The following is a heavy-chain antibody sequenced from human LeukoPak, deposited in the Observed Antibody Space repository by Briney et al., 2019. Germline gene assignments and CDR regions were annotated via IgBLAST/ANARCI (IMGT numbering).Heavy chain of an antibody. Sequence: GGFLRLSCAASGFTFSSYAMSWVRQAPGKGLEWVSAISGSGGSTYYADSVKGRFTISRDNSKNTLYLQMNSLRAEDTAVYYCAKVAIFGVVTHPYYFDYWGQGTLVTVSS. CDR3: AKVAIFGVVTHPYYFDY. CDR2: ISGSGGST. CDR1: GFTFSSYA. V-gene: IGHV3-23*01. J-gene: IGHJ4*02. D-gene: IGHD3-3*01.